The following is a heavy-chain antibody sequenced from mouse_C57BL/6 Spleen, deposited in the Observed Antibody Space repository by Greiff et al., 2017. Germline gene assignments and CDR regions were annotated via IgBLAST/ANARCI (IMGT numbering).Heavy chain of an antibody. V-gene: IGHV10-1*01. CDR1: GFSFNTYA. CDR3: VRQGAGYFDV. CDR2: IRSKSNNYAT. Sequence: EVQVVESGGGLVQPKGSLKLSCAASGFSFNTYAMNWVRQAPGKGLEWVARIRSKSNNYATYYADSVKDRFTISRDDSESMLYLQMNNLKTEDTAMYYCVRQGAGYFDVWGTGTTITVSS. J-gene: IGHJ1*03.